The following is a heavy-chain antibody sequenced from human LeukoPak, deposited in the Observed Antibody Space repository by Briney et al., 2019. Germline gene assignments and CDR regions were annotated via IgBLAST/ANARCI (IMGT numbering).Heavy chain of an antibody. D-gene: IGHD3-22*01. V-gene: IGHV3-21*06. J-gene: IGHJ4*02. CDR1: GITLSNYG. Sequence: PGGSLRLSCVVSGITLSNYGMSWVRQAPGKGLEWVASINSGGTTTHYAFSVKGRFTISRDNAQNVLYLQMNGLRGDDAAVYYCLRGDSRDFWGQGTLVTVSS. CDR2: INSGGTTT. CDR3: LRGDSRDF.